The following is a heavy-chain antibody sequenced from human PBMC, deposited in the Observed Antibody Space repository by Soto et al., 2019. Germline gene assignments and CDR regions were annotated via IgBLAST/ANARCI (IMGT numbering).Heavy chain of an antibody. CDR1: GYTFTSYG. Sequence: QVQLVQSGAEVKKPGASVKVSCKASGYTFTSYGISWVRQAPGQGLEWMGWISAYNGNTNYAQKFQGRVTMTTDTPTSTADMELRSLRSDDTAVYYCERDLSIAAAAHWGQGTLVTVSS. CDR2: ISAYNGNT. J-gene: IGHJ4*02. D-gene: IGHD6-13*01. V-gene: IGHV1-18*01. CDR3: ERDLSIAAAAH.